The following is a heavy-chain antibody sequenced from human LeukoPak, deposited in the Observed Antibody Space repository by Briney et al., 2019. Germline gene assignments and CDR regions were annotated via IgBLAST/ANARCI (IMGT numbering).Heavy chain of an antibody. D-gene: IGHD3-10*01. CDR1: GYSFASYW. CDR2: IYPGDSDT. CDR3: ARLVRGVIITQNWFDP. V-gene: IGHV5-51*01. J-gene: IGHJ5*02. Sequence: GESLKISCKGSGYSFASYWIGWVRQMPGKGLEWMGIIYPGDSDTRYSPSFQGQVTISADKSISTAYLQWSSLKASDTAMYYRARLVRGVIITQNWFDPWGQGTLVTVSS.